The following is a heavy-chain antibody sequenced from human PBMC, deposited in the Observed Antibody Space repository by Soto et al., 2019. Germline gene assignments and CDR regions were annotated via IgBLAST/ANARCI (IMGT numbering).Heavy chain of an antibody. Sequence: GGSLRLSCAASGFTFSSYWMSWVRQAPGKGLEWVANIKQDGSEKYYVDSVKGRFTISRDNAKNSLYLHMNSLRAEDTAVFYCARVYSSGWNFDYWGQGTLVTVSS. D-gene: IGHD6-19*01. J-gene: IGHJ4*02. CDR2: IKQDGSEK. CDR1: GFTFSSYW. CDR3: ARVYSSGWNFDY. V-gene: IGHV3-7*01.